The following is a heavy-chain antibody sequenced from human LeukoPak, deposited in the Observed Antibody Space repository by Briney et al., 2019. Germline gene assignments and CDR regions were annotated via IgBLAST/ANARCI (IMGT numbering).Heavy chain of an antibody. V-gene: IGHV1-2*06. CDR1: GYTFTDYY. Sequence: ASVKVSCKASGYTFTDYYIHWVRQAPGQGLEWIGRINPDSGGTNSAQKFQGRVTMTRDTSISTAYIELSSLRSDDTAVYYCERPREQTIAARYFDYWGQGTLVTVSS. CDR3: ERPREQTIAARYFDY. J-gene: IGHJ4*02. D-gene: IGHD6-6*01. CDR2: INPDSGGT.